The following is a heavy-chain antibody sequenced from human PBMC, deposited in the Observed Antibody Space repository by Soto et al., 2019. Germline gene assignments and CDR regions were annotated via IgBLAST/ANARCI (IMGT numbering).Heavy chain of an antibody. J-gene: IGHJ6*02. CDR2: ISGSGGST. V-gene: IGHV3-23*01. Sequence: EVQLLESGGGLVQPGGSLRLSCAASGFTFSSYAMSWVRQAPGKGLEWVSAISGSGGSTYYADSVTGRFTISRDNSKNTLYQQMNSLRAEDTAVYYCAHISSSGMDVWGQGTTVTVSS. D-gene: IGHD2-15*01. CDR1: GFTFSSYA. CDR3: AHISSSGMDV.